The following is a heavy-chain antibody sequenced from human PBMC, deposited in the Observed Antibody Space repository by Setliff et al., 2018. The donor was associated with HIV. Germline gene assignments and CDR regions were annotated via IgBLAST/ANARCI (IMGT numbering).Heavy chain of an antibody. D-gene: IGHD6-13*01. J-gene: IGHJ6*02. CDR3: AREQLGFGPPRGMDV. CDR2: MNPNSGNT. V-gene: IGHV1-8*03. CDR1: GYTFTSYD. Sequence: ASVKVSCKASGYTFTSYDINWVRQATGQGLEWMGWMNPNSGNTGYAQKFQGRVTITRNTSISTAYMELSSLRSEDTAVYYCAREQLGFGPPRGMDVWGQGTTVTVSS.